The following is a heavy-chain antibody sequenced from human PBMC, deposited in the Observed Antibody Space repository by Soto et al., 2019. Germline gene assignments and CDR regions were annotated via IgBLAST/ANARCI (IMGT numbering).Heavy chain of an antibody. CDR2: IYYTGKT. J-gene: IGHJ5*02. D-gene: IGHD2-2*01. V-gene: IGHV4-30-4*01. Sequence: TLPLTCSVSGDYIHVGGYYWTWIRQRPGKGLEWMGYIYYTGKTYYNPSLESRLTMSVDRSKNQFSLRLTSVTAADTAVYFCGRDLTSNANCIDPWGQGTLVTVSS. CDR3: GRDLTSNANCIDP. CDR1: GDYIHVGGYY.